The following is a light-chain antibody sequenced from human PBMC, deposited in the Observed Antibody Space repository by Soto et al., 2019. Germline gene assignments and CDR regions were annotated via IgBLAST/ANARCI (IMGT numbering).Light chain of an antibody. Sequence: SYELTQPPSVSVSPGQTARITCSGDALPKQYAYRYQQKPGQAPVLVIYKDSERPSGIPERFSGSSSGTTVTLTISGVQAEDEADYYCQSADSSGTYRGVFGGGTKLTVL. CDR3: QSADSSGTYRGV. CDR1: ALPKQY. V-gene: IGLV3-25*03. J-gene: IGLJ2*01. CDR2: KDS.